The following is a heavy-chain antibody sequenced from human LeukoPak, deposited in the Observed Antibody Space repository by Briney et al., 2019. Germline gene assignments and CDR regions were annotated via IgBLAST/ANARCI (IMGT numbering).Heavy chain of an antibody. Sequence: GASVKVSCKASGYTFVNYGFSWVRQAPGQGLEWMAWISPYNGQTNYARKLQGRVTLTADTSTSTVYMELRSLRSDDTAVYYCARDVTSSWYDFWGQGTLVTVSS. J-gene: IGHJ4*02. V-gene: IGHV1-18*01. D-gene: IGHD2-2*01. CDR3: ARDVTSSWYDF. CDR1: GYTFVNYG. CDR2: ISPYNGQT.